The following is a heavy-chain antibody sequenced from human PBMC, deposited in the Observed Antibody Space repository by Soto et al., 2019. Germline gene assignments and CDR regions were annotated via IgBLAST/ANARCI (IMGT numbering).Heavy chain of an antibody. CDR1: GYPFTRYS. Sequence: ASVKVSCKASGYPFTRYSIRWVRQAPGQGLEWMGWISGYNGDTEYSKNFQGRLTMTIDTSTTTASMELRSLRSDDTAVYYCAGASLHIFGAPYGMDVWGQGTSVTVSS. CDR2: ISGYNGDT. J-gene: IGHJ6*02. D-gene: IGHD3-3*02. V-gene: IGHV1-18*04. CDR3: AGASLHIFGAPYGMDV.